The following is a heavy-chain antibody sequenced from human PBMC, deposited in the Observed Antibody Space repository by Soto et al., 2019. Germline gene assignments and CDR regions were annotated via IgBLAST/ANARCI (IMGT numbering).Heavy chain of an antibody. D-gene: IGHD5-12*01. CDR2: ISSSGSTI. J-gene: IGHJ4*02. Sequence: GGSLRLSCAASGFTFSDYYMSWIRQAPGKGLEWVSYISSSGSTIYYADSVKGRFTISRDNAKNSLYLQMNSLRAEDTAVYYCARERSLLGYSGYDRGVRYFDYWGQGTRVTVSS. V-gene: IGHV3-11*01. CDR1: GFTFSDYY. CDR3: ARERSLLGYSGYDRGVRYFDY.